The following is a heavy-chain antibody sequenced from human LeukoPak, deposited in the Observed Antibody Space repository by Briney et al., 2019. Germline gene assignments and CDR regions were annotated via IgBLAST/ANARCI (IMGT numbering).Heavy chain of an antibody. D-gene: IGHD2-2*01. CDR2: IYYSGST. Sequence: SETLSLTCTVSGGSISSYYWSCIRHPPGKGLEWIWYIYYSGSTNYNPSLMSRVTISLDTSKNQFSLKMSSVTAADTAVYYCARDYLGLQRYYYYGMDVWGQGTTVTVSS. CDR3: ARDYLGLQRYYYYGMDV. J-gene: IGHJ6*02. CDR1: GGSISSYY. V-gene: IGHV4-59*01.